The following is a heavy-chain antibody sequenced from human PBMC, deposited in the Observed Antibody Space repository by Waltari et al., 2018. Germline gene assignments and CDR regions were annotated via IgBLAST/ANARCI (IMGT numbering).Heavy chain of an antibody. V-gene: IGHV1-18*01. J-gene: IGHJ4*02. Sequence: QVQLVQSGVEVKKPGASVKVSCKASGSSFIPYGVSWVRQALGQGLDGVGWVRQAPGQGLEWMGWISTRNDVTNFAQRFQGRVVLTVDRSTNTAYMNINSLTFGDTAVYYCARDHENRGRFDYWGQGTLVTVS. CDR2: ISTRNDVT. CDR3: ARDHENRGRFDY. CDR1: GSSFIPYG.